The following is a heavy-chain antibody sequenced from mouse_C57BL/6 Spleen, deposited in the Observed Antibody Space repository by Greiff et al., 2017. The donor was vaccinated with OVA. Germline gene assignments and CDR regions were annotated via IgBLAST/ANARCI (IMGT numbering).Heavy chain of an antibody. CDR2: IYPGSGNT. Sequence: VQLQQSGPELVKPGASVKISCKASGYTFSDYYINWVKQRPGQGLEWIGRIYPGSGNTNYNEKFKGKATLTVDTSSSTAYMQLSSLTSEDSAVYICARFPYGGREGYAMDYWGQGTSVTVSS. CDR3: ARFPYGGREGYAMDY. V-gene: IGHV1-84*01. D-gene: IGHD1-1*01. J-gene: IGHJ4*01. CDR1: GYTFSDYY.